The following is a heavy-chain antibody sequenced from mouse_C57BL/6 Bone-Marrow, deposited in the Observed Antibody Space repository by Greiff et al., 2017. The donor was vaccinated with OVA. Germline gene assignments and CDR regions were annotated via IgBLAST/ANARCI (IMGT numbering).Heavy chain of an antibody. CDR3: SWNYCDGLFDY. D-gene: IGHD1-1*01. V-gene: IGHV5-17*01. Sequence: EVKLMESGGGLVKPGGSLKLSCAASGFTFSDYGMHWVRQAPEKGLEWVAYISSSSGSIYYAEKVKGRSTISRDNAKNTVFLQMTSLRSKDTAVFYCSWNYCDGLFDYWGQGTTLTVSS. CDR1: GFTFSDYG. CDR2: ISSSSGSI. J-gene: IGHJ2*01.